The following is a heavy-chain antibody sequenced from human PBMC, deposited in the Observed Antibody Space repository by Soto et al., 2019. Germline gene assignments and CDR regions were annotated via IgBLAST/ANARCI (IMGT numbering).Heavy chain of an antibody. D-gene: IGHD2-2*01. Sequence: QVQLVESGGGVVQPGRSLRLSCAASGFTFSSYGMHWVRQAPGKGLEWVAVISYDGSNKYYADSVKGRFTISRDNSKNTLYLQMNSLRAEDTAVYYCANGGGREIVVVPAVEFDIWGQGTMVTVSS. CDR2: ISYDGSNK. J-gene: IGHJ3*02. CDR3: ANGGGREIVVVPAVEFDI. CDR1: GFTFSSYG. V-gene: IGHV3-30*18.